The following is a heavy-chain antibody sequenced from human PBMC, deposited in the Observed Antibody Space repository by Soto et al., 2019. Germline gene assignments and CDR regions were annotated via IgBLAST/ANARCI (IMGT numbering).Heavy chain of an antibody. CDR2: IYYSGST. CDR3: ARGYYTGWYWFDR. V-gene: IGHV4-61*08. Sequence: QVQLQESGPGLVKPSETLSLTCTVSVSGGSVSTGVHYWSWIRQPPGKGLEWIAYIYYSGSTHYSPALKSRVTISVDTSKNQFSLKLTSVTAADPAVYYCARGYYTGWYWFDRWGRGTLVTVSS. J-gene: IGHJ2*01. D-gene: IGHD6-19*01. CDR1: GGSVSTGVHY.